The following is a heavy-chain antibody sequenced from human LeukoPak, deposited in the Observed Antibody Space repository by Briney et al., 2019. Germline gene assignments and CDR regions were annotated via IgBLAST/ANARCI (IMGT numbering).Heavy chain of an antibody. CDR1: GYTFTGYY. CDR3: ARDGILRLLWFGELLYPTYFDY. CDR2: INPNSGGT. D-gene: IGHD3-10*01. Sequence: ASVKVSCKASGYTFTGYYMHWVRQPPRQGLEWMGWINPNSGGTNYAQKFQGRVTMTRDTSISTAYMELSRLRSDDTAVYYCARDGILRLLWFGELLYPTYFDYWGQGTLVTVSS. J-gene: IGHJ4*02. V-gene: IGHV1-2*02.